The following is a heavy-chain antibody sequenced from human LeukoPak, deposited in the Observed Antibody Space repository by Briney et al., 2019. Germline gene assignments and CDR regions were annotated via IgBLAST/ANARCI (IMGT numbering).Heavy chain of an antibody. CDR2: ISGSGGST. D-gene: IGHD3-16*01. V-gene: IGHV3-23*01. J-gene: IGHJ5*02. CDR1: GFTFGSYA. Sequence: GGSLRLSCAASGFTFGSYAMSWVRQAPGKGLEWVSAISGSGGSTYYADSVKGRFTISRDNSKNTLYLQMNSLRAEDTAVYYCAKAAENYDYVWGSYRYNWFDPWGQGTLVTVSS. CDR3: AKAAENYDYVWGSYRYNWFDP.